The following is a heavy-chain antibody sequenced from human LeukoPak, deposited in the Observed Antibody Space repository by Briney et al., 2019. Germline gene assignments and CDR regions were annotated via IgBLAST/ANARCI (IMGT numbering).Heavy chain of an antibody. J-gene: IGHJ5*02. V-gene: IGHV1-24*01. CDR2: FDPEDGET. D-gene: IGHD3-22*01. Sequence: ASVKVSCKVSGYTLTELSMHWVRQAPGKGLEWMGGFDPEDGETIYAQKSQGRVTMTEDTSTDTAYMELSSLRSEDTAVYYCATARDSSGYYNWFDPWGQGTLVTVSS. CDR3: ATARDSSGYYNWFDP. CDR1: GYTLTELS.